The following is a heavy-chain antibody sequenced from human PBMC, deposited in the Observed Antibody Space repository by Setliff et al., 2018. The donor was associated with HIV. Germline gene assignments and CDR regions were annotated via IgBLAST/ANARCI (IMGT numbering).Heavy chain of an antibody. CDR3: ARGTHCGGDCTNYFDS. J-gene: IGHJ4*02. V-gene: IGHV4-4*02. CDR2: IYHSGSF. D-gene: IGHD2-21*01. Sequence: SETLSLTCNVPSGSISSTNWWSWVRQPPGKGLEWIGEIYHSGSFNYNPSLKSRVTISLDNSINQFPLNLTSVTAADTAVYFCARGTHCGGDCTNYFDSWGQGILVTVSS. CDR1: SGSISSTNW.